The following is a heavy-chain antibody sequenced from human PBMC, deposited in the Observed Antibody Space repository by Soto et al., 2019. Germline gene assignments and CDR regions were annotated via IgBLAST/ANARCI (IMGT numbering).Heavy chain of an antibody. CDR2: IWYDGSNK. V-gene: IGHV3-33*01. J-gene: IGHJ4*02. D-gene: IGHD4-17*01. CDR1: GFTFSSYG. CDR3: ASGYGGNSAGFDY. Sequence: QVQLVESGGGVVQPGRSLRLSCAASGFTFSSYGMHWVRQAPGKGLEWVAVIWYDGSNKYYADSVKGRFTISRDNSKNTLYLQMNSLRAEDTGVYYCASGYGGNSAGFDYWGQGTLVTVSS.